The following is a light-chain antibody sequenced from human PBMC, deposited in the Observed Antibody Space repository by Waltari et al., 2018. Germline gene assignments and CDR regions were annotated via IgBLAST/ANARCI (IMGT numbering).Light chain of an antibody. J-gene: IGLJ3*02. V-gene: IGLV1-40*01. CDR3: QSYDSSLIPL. CDR2: GVS. CDR1: RPPLRPLSD. Sequence: QSVLTHPPSLSAPPRPRLTISFPRTRPPLRPLSDLPWYQQLPGTVPKLLLDGVSRRPSGVPDRFSGSTSGTSASLAITGLQAEDEATYYCQSYDSSLIPLFGGGTELTVL.